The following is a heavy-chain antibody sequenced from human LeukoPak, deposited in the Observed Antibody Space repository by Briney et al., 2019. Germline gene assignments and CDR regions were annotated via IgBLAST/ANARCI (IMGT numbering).Heavy chain of an antibody. CDR3: AKDNRRHYTSGPNPDSLH. V-gene: IGHV3-9*01. CDR2: ISWNSGTI. Sequence: PGGSLRLSCAASGFTVSSIHMVWVRQAPGKGLEWVSGISWNSGTIDYADSVRGRYTISRDNAKNSLYLQMDSLRVEDTAFYYCAKDNRRHYTSGPNPDSLHWGQGALVTVSS. CDR1: GFTVSSIH. D-gene: IGHD6-19*01. J-gene: IGHJ4*02.